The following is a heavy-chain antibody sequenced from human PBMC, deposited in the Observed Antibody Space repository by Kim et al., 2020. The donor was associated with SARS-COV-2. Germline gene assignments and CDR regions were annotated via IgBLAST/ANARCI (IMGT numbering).Heavy chain of an antibody. Sequence: GKGRFTISRDNSKNTLYLQMNSLRAEDTAVYYCAKWPTDGRSYYYYGMDVWGQGTTVTVSS. J-gene: IGHJ6*02. V-gene: IGHV3-23*01. D-gene: IGHD4-17*01. CDR3: AKWPTDGRSYYYYGMDV.